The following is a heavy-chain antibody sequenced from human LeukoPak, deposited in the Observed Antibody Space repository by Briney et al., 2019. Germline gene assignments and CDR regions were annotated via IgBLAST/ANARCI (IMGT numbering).Heavy chain of an antibody. V-gene: IGHV3-30*18. J-gene: IGHJ4*02. CDR3: AKDQGSVVVVVAASDY. CDR1: GFXFSNYG. Sequence: GGSLRLSCAASGFXFSNYGIHWVRQAPGKGLEWVAVISYDGSNRYYAESVKGRFTISRDNSKNTLYLQMNSLRTEDTAVYYCAKDQGSVVVVVAASDYWGQGTLVTVSS. CDR2: ISYDGSNR. D-gene: IGHD2-15*01.